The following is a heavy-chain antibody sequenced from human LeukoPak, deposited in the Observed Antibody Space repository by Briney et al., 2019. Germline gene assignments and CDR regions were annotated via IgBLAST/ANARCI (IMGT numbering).Heavy chain of an antibody. V-gene: IGHV1-69*05. D-gene: IGHD3-22*01. CDR3: ARDPSTYYYDRSGYYEYNWFDP. CDR1: GGTFSSYA. Sequence: SVKVSYKASGGTFSSYAISWVRQAPGQGLEWMARIMPMFGTANYAQKFQGRVTITTDESTSTADMELSSLRSEDTAVYYCARDPSTYYYDRSGYYEYNWFDPWGQGTLVTVSS. J-gene: IGHJ5*02. CDR2: IMPMFGTA.